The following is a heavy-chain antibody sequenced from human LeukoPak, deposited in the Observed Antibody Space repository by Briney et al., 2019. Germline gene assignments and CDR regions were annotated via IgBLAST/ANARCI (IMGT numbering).Heavy chain of an antibody. CDR3: AKAEAGGYNYGPFDD. D-gene: IGHD5-18*01. CDR1: GFAFTGFG. J-gene: IGHJ4*02. CDR2: MSGNAVDA. V-gene: IGHV3-23*01. Sequence: PRGSLRLSCTTSGFAFTGFGLNWVRQAPGKGLEWISSMSGNAVDAYYADSVRGRFSISRDNSKDTLYLQMNSLRDEDTALYYCAKAEAGGYNYGPFDDWGQGTLVAVSS.